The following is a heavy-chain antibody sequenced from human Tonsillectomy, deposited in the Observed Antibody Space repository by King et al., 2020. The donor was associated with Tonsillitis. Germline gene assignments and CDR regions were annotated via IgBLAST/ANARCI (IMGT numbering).Heavy chain of an antibody. CDR2: ISSSSSTI. CDR1: GFTFSSYS. CDR3: ARVFPYYDSSGYYGVDY. V-gene: IGHV3-48*01. Sequence: VQLVESGGGLVQPGGSLRLSCAASGFTFSSYSMNWVRQAPGKGLEWVSYISSSSSTIYYADSVKGRFTISRDNAKNSLYLQMNSLRAEDTAVYYCARVFPYYDSSGYYGVDYWGQGTLVTVSS. D-gene: IGHD3-22*01. J-gene: IGHJ4*02.